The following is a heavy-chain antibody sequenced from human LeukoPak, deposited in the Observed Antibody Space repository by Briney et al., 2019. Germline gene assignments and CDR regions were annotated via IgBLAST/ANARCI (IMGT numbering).Heavy chain of an antibody. V-gene: IGHV4-4*07. D-gene: IGHD2-2*01. Sequence: PSETLSLTCTVSGGSIRSYYWSWIRQPAGKGLEWIGRIYASGSTNYNPSLKSRVTMSVDTSKNQFSLRLTSVTAADTAVYYCARDGSSVFWYFDLWGRGSRVTVFS. CDR1: GGSIRSYY. CDR3: ARDGSSVFWYFDL. J-gene: IGHJ2*01. CDR2: IYASGST.